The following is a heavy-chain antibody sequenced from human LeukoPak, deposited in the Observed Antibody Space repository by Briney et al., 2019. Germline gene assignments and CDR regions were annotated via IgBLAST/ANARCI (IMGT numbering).Heavy chain of an antibody. D-gene: IGHD6-19*01. V-gene: IGHV4-4*07. J-gene: IGHJ4*02. Sequence: SETLSLTCSVSGGSLSDDYWSWIRQPAGKGLEWIGRIYTTGSTNYNPSLKSRVTISVDKSKNQFSLKLNSVTAADTAVYYCAREMAVADSGGLDYWGQGTLVTVSS. CDR3: AREMAVADSGGLDY. CDR1: GGSLSDDY. CDR2: IYTTGST.